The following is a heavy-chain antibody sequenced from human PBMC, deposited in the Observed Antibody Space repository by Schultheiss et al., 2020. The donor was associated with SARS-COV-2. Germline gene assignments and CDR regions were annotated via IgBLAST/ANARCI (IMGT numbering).Heavy chain of an antibody. CDR2: ISGNGYST. V-gene: IGHV3-23*01. Sequence: GGSLRLSCPASGFSFTSYAMNWVRQAPGKGLEWVSTISGNGYSTYYADSVKGRFTISRDNSKNTLYLQMNSLRAEDTAVYYCARDRVVRGVMGWFDPWGQGTLVTVSS. CDR3: ARDRVVRGVMGWFDP. CDR1: GFSFTSYA. J-gene: IGHJ5*02. D-gene: IGHD3-10*01.